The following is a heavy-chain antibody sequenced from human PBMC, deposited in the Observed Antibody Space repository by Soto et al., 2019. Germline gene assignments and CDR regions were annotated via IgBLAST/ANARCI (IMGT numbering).Heavy chain of an antibody. CDR1: GFTVSSNY. J-gene: IGHJ6*03. V-gene: IGHV3-53*04. CDR2: IYSGGST. Sequence: GGSLRLSCAASGFTVSSNYMSWVRQAPGKGLEWVSVIYSGGSTYYADSVKGRFTISRHNSKNTLYLQMNGLRAEDTAVYYCARGSGLVHKYYYYMDVWGKGTTVTVSS. CDR3: ARGSGLVHKYYYYMDV. D-gene: IGHD6-19*01.